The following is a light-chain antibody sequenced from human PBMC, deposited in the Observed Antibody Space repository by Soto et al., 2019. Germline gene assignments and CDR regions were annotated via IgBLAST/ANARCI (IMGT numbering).Light chain of an antibody. CDR2: GAS. Sequence: EIVLTQSPATLSLSPGERATLSCRASQRVSSGYLGWYQQRPGQAPRLLLYGASNRATGIPARFSGSESGTDFTLTISSLEPEDFAVYYCQQRSNWPITFGQGTRREIK. CDR1: QRVSSGY. V-gene: IGKV3-11*01. CDR3: QQRSNWPIT. J-gene: IGKJ5*01.